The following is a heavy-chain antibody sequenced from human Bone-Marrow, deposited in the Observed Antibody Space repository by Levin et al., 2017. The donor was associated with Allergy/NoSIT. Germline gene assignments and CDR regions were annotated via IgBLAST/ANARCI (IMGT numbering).Heavy chain of an antibody. Sequence: MSGGSLRLSCKASGSTFASYGISWVRQAPGQGLEWMGWINGLNGITNFAQKFQGRVTMTRDTSTSTAYMELTSLRSDDTAVYFCARGGDVRHAYCSGGVCQVPHLFDYWGQGTLVTVSS. CDR3: ARGGDVRHAYCSGGVCQVPHLFDY. CDR2: INGLNGIT. V-gene: IGHV1-18*01. D-gene: IGHD2-8*02. CDR1: GSTFASYG. J-gene: IGHJ4*02.